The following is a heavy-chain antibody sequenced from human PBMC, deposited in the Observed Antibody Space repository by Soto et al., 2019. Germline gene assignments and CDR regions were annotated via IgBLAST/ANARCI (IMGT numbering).Heavy chain of an antibody. V-gene: IGHV3-33*01. CDR1: GFTFSSYG. D-gene: IGHD3-9*01. CDR3: ARDRGVDYDILTGYYNDGERVDYYYYYYMDV. J-gene: IGHJ6*03. Sequence: QVQLVESGGGVVQPGRSLRLSCAASGFTFSSYGMHWVRQAPGKGLEWVAVIWYDGSNKYYADSVKGRFTISRDNSKNTLYMQMNSLRAEDTAVYYCARDRGVDYDILTGYYNDGERVDYYYYYYMDVWGKGTTVTVSS. CDR2: IWYDGSNK.